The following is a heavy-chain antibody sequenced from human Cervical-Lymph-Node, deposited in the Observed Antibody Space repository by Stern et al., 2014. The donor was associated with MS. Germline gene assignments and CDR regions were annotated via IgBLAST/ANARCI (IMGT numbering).Heavy chain of an antibody. CDR1: GGTFSKFP. CDR3: ALSSETSDRWYSLGYDL. V-gene: IGHV1-69*01. D-gene: IGHD6-13*01. Sequence: GHLVESEAEVTKPGSSVKVSCKASGGTFSKFPSSWVRQAPGQGLVWMGGPFPGFGTPSYAQEFRCRVTITADVSTSTVYMELSSLRSDDTAVYYCALSSETSDRWYSLGYDLWGQGTLVTVSS. J-gene: IGHJ5*02. CDR2: PFPGFGTP.